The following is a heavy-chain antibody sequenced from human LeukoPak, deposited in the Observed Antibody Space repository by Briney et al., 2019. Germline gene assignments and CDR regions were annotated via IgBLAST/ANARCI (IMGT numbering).Heavy chain of an antibody. D-gene: IGHD2-15*01. Sequence: PGGSLRLSCAASGFSFSSYSMNWVRQAPGKGLEWTSYISSGSGSRHFADSVNGRFTISRDNAKNSLYLQMNSLRAEDTAVYYCARGSLSKDFDYWGQGTLVTVSS. CDR2: ISSGSGSR. CDR3: ARGSLSKDFDY. J-gene: IGHJ4*02. CDR1: GFSFSSYS. V-gene: IGHV3-48*01.